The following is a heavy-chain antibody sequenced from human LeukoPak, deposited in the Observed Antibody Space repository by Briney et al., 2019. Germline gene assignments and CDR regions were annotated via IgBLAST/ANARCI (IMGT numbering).Heavy chain of an antibody. D-gene: IGHD6-19*01. CDR2: ISSSSRTI. CDR3: ARGSTYSSGWYTGFDY. V-gene: IGHV3-48*01. Sequence: GGSLRLSCAASGFTFSRYSMNWVRQAPGKGLEWVSYISSSSRTIHYADSVKGRFTISRDNAKNSLYLQMNSLRAEDTAVYYCARGSTYSSGWYTGFDYWGQGTLVTVSS. J-gene: IGHJ4*02. CDR1: GFTFSRYS.